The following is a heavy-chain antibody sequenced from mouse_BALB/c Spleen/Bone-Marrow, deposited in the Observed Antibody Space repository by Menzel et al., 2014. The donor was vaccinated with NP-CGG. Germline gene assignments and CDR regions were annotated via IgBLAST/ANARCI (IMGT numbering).Heavy chain of an antibody. CDR1: GFTFNTYA. V-gene: IGHV10-1*02. D-gene: IGHD2-3*01. CDR3: VRHDGYYAMDY. CDR2: IRSKSNNYAT. J-gene: IGHJ4*01. Sequence: EVKLQESGGGLVQPKGSLKLSCAASGFTFNTYAMNWVRQAPGKGLEWVARIRSKSNNYATYYADSVKDRFTISRDDPQSMLYLQMNNLKTEDTAMYYCVRHDGYYAMDYWGQGTSVTVSS.